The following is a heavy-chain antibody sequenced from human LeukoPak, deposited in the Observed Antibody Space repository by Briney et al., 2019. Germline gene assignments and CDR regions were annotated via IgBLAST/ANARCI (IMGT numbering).Heavy chain of an antibody. Sequence: GGSLRLSCAASGFTFSTYEMHWVRQAPGKGLEWVSYISSSGSTIYYADSVKGRCSISRDNAKTSLYLQMNSLRAEDTAVYYCARYRIQLVAGYFDYWGQGTLVTASS. CDR2: ISSSGSTI. V-gene: IGHV3-48*03. D-gene: IGHD6-6*01. J-gene: IGHJ4*02. CDR3: ARYRIQLVAGYFDY. CDR1: GFTFSTYE.